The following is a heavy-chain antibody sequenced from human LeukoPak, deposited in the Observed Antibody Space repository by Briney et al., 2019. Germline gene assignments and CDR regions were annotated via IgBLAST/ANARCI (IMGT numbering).Heavy chain of an antibody. D-gene: IGHD3-10*01. CDR2: ISAYNGNT. J-gene: IGHJ4*02. CDR1: GYTFTSYG. V-gene: IGHV1-18*01. Sequence: ASVKVSCKASGYTFTSYGISWVQQAPGQGLEWMGWISAYNGNTNYAQKLQGRVTMTTDTSTSTAYMELRSLRSDDTAVYYCARDLKLLWFGELFDYWGQGTLVTVSS. CDR3: ARDLKLLWFGELFDY.